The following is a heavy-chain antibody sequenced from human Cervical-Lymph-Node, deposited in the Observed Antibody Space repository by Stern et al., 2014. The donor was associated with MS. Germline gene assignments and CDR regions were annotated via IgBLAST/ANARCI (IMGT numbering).Heavy chain of an antibody. V-gene: IGHV3-7*02. CDR3: AKLTLTKSTAY. CDR1: GFTFSSFA. J-gene: IGHJ4*02. D-gene: IGHD1-1*01. CDR2: IKPDVRDT. Sequence: EVQLVESGGELVQPGGSVRLSCVASGFTFSSFAITWVRQAPGKGLEWMGRIKPDVRDTIYLQNVQGRVTISRDNSNNSLYLHMSSLRAEDTALYFCAKLTLTKSTAYWGQGVLVTVSS.